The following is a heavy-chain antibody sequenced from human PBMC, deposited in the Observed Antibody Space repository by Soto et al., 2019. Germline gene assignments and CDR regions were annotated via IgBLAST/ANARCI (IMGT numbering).Heavy chain of an antibody. CDR1: GDSISSGGYY. D-gene: IGHD3-3*01. V-gene: IGHV4-31*03. CDR3: ARYWSATKGHENAMDV. CDR2: IYYSGST. Sequence: QVQLQESGPGLVKPSETLSLMCTVSGDSISSGGYYWSWIRQHPGKGLEWIGYIYYSGSTYYSTSLKSRVSISVDTSKNQFSLRLTSVSAADAAVYSCARYWSATKGHENAMDVWGQGTTVTVSS. J-gene: IGHJ6*02.